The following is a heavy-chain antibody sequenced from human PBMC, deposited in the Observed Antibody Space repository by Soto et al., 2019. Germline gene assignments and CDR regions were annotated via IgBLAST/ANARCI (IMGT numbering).Heavy chain of an antibody. CDR1: GVTFGDDA. V-gene: IGHV3-49*04. CDR3: TRAGLLLWFGEFKYGMDV. Sequence: GGSLRLSCTASGVTFGDDAMSWVRQAPGKGRGWVGCSRSKAYGGTTEYAASGTCRFTIARDDSKSIAYLQMNSLKPEDTAVYYCTRAGLLLWFGEFKYGMDVWGQGTTVTVSS. D-gene: IGHD3-10*01. CDR2: SRSKAYGGTT. J-gene: IGHJ6*02.